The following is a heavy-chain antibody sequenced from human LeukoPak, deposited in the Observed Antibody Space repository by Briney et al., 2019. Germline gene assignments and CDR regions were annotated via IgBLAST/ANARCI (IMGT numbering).Heavy chain of an antibody. CDR1: GASIISYY. CDR2: MYYSGST. J-gene: IGHJ3*02. CDR3: ARVGGAPLGAFDI. V-gene: IGHV4-59*01. D-gene: IGHD3-16*01. Sequence: SETLSLTCIGSGASIISYYWSWIRPPPGKGLEWIGYMYYSGSTNYNPSLKSRVTISKDLSKNQFSLRLTSVTAADTAVYYCARVGGAPLGAFDIWGQGTMVTVSS.